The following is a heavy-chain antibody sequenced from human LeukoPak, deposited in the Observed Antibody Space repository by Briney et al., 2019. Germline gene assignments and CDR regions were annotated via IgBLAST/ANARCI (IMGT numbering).Heavy chain of an antibody. CDR1: GFTFSSYA. CDR3: AKDRYKISARRSFDY. V-gene: IGHV3-23*01. CDR2: ISGSGAST. D-gene: IGHD5-24*01. J-gene: IGHJ4*02. Sequence: GGSLRLSCAASGFTFSSYAMSWVRQAPGKGLEWVSTISGSGASTYYADSVKGRFTIPRDNSKNTLYLQMNSLRAEDTAVYYCAKDRYKISARRSFDYWGQGTLVTVSS.